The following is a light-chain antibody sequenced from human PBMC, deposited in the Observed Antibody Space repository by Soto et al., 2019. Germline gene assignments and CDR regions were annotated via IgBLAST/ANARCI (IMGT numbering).Light chain of an antibody. CDR2: VAS. Sequence: QRTMSPACMTAVEGERVAIACRGSQSISDSLNWYQQKLGKAPKLLIYVASNLQNGVPSRFSGSGSGTDFTLTISSLEPEDFATYYCQQSYSTPRTFGQGTKVDIK. J-gene: IGKJ1*01. CDR1: QSISDS. V-gene: IGKV1-39*01. CDR3: QQSYSTPRT.